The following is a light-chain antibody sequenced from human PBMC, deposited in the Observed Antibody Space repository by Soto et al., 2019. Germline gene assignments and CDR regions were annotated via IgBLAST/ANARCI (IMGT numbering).Light chain of an antibody. CDR2: AAA. CDR3: QQRYSTPQT. V-gene: IGKV1-39*01. CDR1: QSSSSY. Sequence: DVQMTQSPSSLSASVGDRVTITCRASQSSSSYLNWYQQKPGKAPKLLIYAAAILQSGVPSRFSGSGSGTEFTLAISSLQPEDFASHYCQQRYSTPQTFGQGTKVEIK. J-gene: IGKJ1*01.